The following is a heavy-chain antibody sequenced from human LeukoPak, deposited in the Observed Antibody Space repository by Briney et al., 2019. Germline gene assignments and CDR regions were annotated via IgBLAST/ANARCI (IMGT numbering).Heavy chain of an antibody. J-gene: IGHJ3*02. D-gene: IGHD3-10*01. CDR3: ARDVGVVRGVISSAFDI. CDR2: IYYSGST. V-gene: IGHV4-59*12. Sequence: PSETLSLTCTVSGGSISSYYWSWIRQPPGKGLEWIGYIYYSGSTYYNPSLKSRVTISVDTSKNQFSLKLSSVTAADTAVYYCARDVGVVRGVISSAFDIWGQGTMVTVSS. CDR1: GGSISSYY.